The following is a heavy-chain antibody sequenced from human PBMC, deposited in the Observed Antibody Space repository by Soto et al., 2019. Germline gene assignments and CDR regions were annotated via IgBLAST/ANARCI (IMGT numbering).Heavy chain of an antibody. CDR3: ARVAV. CDR2: IKQDGSEQ. Sequence: EVQLVESGGGLVQPGGSLRLSCAASGFTFSGYWMSWVRQAPGKGLEWVANIKQDGSEQFYVDSVKGRFTISRDNAKNSLYPQLYSLRAEDTAVYYGARVAVWGQGTTVTVSS. V-gene: IGHV3-7*05. CDR1: GFTFSGYW. J-gene: IGHJ6*02.